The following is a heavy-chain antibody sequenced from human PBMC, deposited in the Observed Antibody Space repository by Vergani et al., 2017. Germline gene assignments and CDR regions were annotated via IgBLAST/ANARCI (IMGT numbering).Heavy chain of an antibody. CDR3: ARVRCSGGSCYGFDY. J-gene: IGHJ4*02. CDR2: IYYSGST. CDR1: GGSISSSSYY. Sequence: QLQLQESGPGLVKPSETLSLTCTVSGGSISSSSYYWGWIRQPPGKGLEWIGSIYYSGSTYYNPSLKSRVTISVDTSKNQFSLKLSSVTAADTAVHYCARVRCSGGSCYGFDYWGQGTLVTVSS. D-gene: IGHD2-15*01. V-gene: IGHV4-39*01.